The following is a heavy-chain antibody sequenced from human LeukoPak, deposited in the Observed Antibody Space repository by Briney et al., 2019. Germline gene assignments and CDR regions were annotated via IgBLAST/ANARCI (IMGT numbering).Heavy chain of an antibody. D-gene: IGHD3-10*01. Sequence: GGSLRLSCAASGFTPSAFGMHWVRQAPGKGLEWVAFLRPNGSNNYVDSVKGRFAISRDNSKNTLYLQMNGLRTEDTAFYYCAKDQAGTWGLDYWGQGTPVTVSS. CDR3: AKDQAGTWGLDY. V-gene: IGHV3-30*02. CDR1: GFTPSAFG. J-gene: IGHJ4*02. CDR2: LRPNGSN.